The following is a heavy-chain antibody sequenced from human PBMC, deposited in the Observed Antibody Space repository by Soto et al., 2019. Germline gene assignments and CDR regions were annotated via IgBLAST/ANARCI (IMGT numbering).Heavy chain of an antibody. CDR1: GPTTSFGGYS. D-gene: IGHD2-15*01. V-gene: IGHV4-30-2*06. J-gene: IGHJ4*02. CDR2: ISNLETT. CDR3: ARGGGYDSFDF. Sequence: PSETLSLTCILAGPTTSFGGYSWSRIRQSQGKGLEWLGYISNLETTYYNPSFKRRRTLSIDRTRNQFSLSLSSMTAVDKAVYYCARGGGYDSFDFWGQGIQVTVSS.